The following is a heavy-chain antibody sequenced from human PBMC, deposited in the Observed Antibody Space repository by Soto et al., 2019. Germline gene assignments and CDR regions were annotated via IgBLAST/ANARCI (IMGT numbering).Heavy chain of an antibody. J-gene: IGHJ4*02. D-gene: IGHD3-10*01. V-gene: IGHV1-18*01. CDR3: ARGRYGAY. Sequence: QVHLVQSGAEVKRPGASVKVSCKGSGYTFTTYGITWVRQAPGQGLEWVGWISAHNGNTNYAQKLQGRVTVTRDTSTSTAYMELRSLRSDDPAVYCCARGRYGAYWGQGALVTVSS. CDR2: ISAHNGNT. CDR1: GYTFTTYG.